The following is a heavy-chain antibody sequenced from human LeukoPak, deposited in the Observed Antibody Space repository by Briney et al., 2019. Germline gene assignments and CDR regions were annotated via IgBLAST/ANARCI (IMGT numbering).Heavy chain of an antibody. CDR3: ARAKVGESEYSDYYYYMDV. CDR1: GYTFTSYD. V-gene: IGHV1-69*13. Sequence: ASVKVSCKASGYTFTSYDINWVRQATGQGLEWMGGIIPIFGTANYAQKFQGRATITADESTSTAYMELSSLRSEDTAVYYCARAKVGESEYSDYYYYMDVWGKGTTVTVSS. D-gene: IGHD3-10*01. J-gene: IGHJ6*03. CDR2: IIPIFGTA.